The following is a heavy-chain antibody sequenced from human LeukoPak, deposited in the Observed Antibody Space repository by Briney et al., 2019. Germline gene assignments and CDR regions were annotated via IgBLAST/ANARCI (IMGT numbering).Heavy chain of an antibody. Sequence: GGSPVPPCRALWFSISTNSITWYIRRPGRREKGYKVIYSGGSTYYADSVKGRFTISRHNSKNTLYLQMNSLRAADKAVYYCARGPNWDYYYYGMDVWGKGSTVTVSS. CDR2: IYSGGST. D-gene: IGHD7-27*01. CDR3: ARGPNWDYYYYGMDV. V-gene: IGHV3-53*04. CDR1: WFSISTNS. J-gene: IGHJ6*04.